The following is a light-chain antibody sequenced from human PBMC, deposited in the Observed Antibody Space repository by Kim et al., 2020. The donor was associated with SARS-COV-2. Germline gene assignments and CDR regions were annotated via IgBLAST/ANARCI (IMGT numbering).Light chain of an antibody. J-gene: IGLJ2*01. CDR3: QAWDSSTGV. V-gene: IGLV3-1*01. CDR1: KLGDKY. CDR2: QDS. Sequence: SYELTQPPSVSVSPGQTASITCSGDKLGDKYACWYQQEPGQSPVLVIYQDSKRPSGIPERFSGSNSGNTATLTISGTQAMDEADYYCQAWDSSTGVFGGGTQLIVL.